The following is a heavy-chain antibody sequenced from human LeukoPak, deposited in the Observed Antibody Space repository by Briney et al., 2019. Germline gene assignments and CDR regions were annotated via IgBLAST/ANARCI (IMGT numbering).Heavy chain of an antibody. CDR3: ARGPSGWEAATLYYFDY. CDR2: ISSSGSTI. J-gene: IGHJ4*02. V-gene: IGHV3-11*04. Sequence: PGGSLRLSCAASAFTFSDYYMSWFRQAPGKGLEWVSYISSSGSTIYYADSVKGRFTISRDNAKNSLYLQMNSLRAEDTAVYYCARGPSGWEAATLYYFDYWGQGTLVTVSS. CDR1: AFTFSDYY. D-gene: IGHD2-15*01.